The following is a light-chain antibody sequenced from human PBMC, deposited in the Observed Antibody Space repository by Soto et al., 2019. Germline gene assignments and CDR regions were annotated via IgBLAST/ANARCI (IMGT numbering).Light chain of an antibody. CDR2: GNS. CDR3: QYYDSSLSGVV. V-gene: IGLV1-40*01. J-gene: IGLJ2*01. CDR1: SSNIGAGYD. Sequence: QSVLTQPPSVSGAPGQRVTISCTGSSSNIGAGYDVHWYQQLPGTAPKLLIYGNSNRPSGVPDRVSGSKSGTSASLALTGLQAEDEADYYCQYYDSSLSGVVFGGGTKLTVL.